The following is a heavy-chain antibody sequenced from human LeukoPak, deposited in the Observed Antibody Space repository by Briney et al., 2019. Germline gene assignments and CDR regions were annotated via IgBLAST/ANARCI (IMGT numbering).Heavy chain of an antibody. CDR3: ASLTTVIDY. Sequence: LEWIGSIYYSGSTYYNPPFKSRVTISVDTSKNQFSLKLSSVTAADTAVYYCASLTTVIDYWGQGTLVTVSS. J-gene: IGHJ4*02. CDR2: IYYSGST. V-gene: IGHV4-39*01. D-gene: IGHD4-11*01.